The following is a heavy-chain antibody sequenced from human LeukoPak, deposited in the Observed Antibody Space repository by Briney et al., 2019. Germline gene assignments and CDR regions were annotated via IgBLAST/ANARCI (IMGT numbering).Heavy chain of an antibody. CDR3: ARAGPPAFDP. CDR1: GFTFTNFE. Sequence: GGSLRLSCAASGFTFTNFEMNWVRQAPGKGLEWVSYISYSASTTSYADSVKGRFTISRDNAKNSLYLQMNSLRAEDTAVYYCARAGPPAFDPWGQGTLVTVSS. J-gene: IGHJ5*02. CDR2: ISYSASTT. V-gene: IGHV3-48*03.